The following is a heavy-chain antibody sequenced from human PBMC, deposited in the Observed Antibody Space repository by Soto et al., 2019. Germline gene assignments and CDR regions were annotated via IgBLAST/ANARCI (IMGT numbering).Heavy chain of an antibody. CDR3: ARCLRSSTSCYGMDV. Sequence: ASVKVSCKASGYSFTDYHIHWVRQAPGQGLEWLGRINPKSGGTSTAQKFQGWVTMTTDTSISTASMELTRLTSDDTAMYYCARCLRSSTSCYGMDVWGQGTTVTVSS. CDR2: INPKSGGT. CDR1: GYSFTDYH. J-gene: IGHJ6*02. V-gene: IGHV1-2*04. D-gene: IGHD2-2*01.